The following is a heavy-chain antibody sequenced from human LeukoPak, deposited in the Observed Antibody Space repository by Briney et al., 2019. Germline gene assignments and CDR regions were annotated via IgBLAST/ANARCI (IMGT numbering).Heavy chain of an antibody. CDR2: TYYRSKWYN. Sequence: SQTLSLTCAISGDSASSNSAAWNWIRQSPSRGLEWLGRTYYRSKWYNDYAVSVKSRITINPDTSKNQFSLQLNSVTPEDTAVYYCARMYYDSSGYYLGFDYWGQGTLVTVSS. CDR3: ARMYYDSSGYYLGFDY. V-gene: IGHV6-1*01. J-gene: IGHJ4*02. CDR1: GDSASSNSAA. D-gene: IGHD3-22*01.